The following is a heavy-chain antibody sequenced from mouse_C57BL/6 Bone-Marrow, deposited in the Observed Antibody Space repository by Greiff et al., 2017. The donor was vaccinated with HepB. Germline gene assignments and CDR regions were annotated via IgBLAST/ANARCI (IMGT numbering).Heavy chain of an antibody. V-gene: IGHV1-72*01. D-gene: IGHD1-1*01. CDR1: GYTFTSYW. J-gene: IGHJ4*01. CDR2: IDPNSGGT. CDR3: ARGYYYGRSFFYAMDY. Sequence: VQLQQPGAELVKPGASVKLSCKASGYTFTSYWMHWVKQRPGRGLEWIGRIDPNSGGTKYNEKFKSKATLTVDKPSSTAYIQLSSLTSGDSAVYYCARGYYYGRSFFYAMDYWGQGTSVTVAS.